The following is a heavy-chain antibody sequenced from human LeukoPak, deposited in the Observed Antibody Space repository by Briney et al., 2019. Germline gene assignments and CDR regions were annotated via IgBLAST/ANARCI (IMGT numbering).Heavy chain of an antibody. Sequence: ASVKVSCKASGYTFTRYYMHWVRQAPGQGLEWMGWINPNSGGTNYAQKFQGRVTMTRDTSISTAYMELSRLRSDDTAVYYCAREAGGTSYFDYWGQGTLVTVSS. CDR2: INPNSGGT. D-gene: IGHD3-16*01. CDR3: AREAGGTSYFDY. J-gene: IGHJ4*02. CDR1: GYTFTRYY. V-gene: IGHV1-2*02.